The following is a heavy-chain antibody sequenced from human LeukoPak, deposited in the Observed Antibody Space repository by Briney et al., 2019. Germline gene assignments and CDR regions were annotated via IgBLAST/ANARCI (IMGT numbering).Heavy chain of an antibody. CDR2: INPNSGGT. J-gene: IGHJ4*02. V-gene: IGHV1-2*04. D-gene: IGHD2-2*01. CDR3: ARGYCSSTSCLASFFDY. Sequence: ASVKVSRKASGYTFTGYYMHWVRQAPGQGLEWMGWINPNSGGTNYAQKFQGWVTMTRDTSISTAYMELSRLRSDDTAVYYCARGYCSSTSCLASFFDYWGQGTLVTVSS. CDR1: GYTFTGYY.